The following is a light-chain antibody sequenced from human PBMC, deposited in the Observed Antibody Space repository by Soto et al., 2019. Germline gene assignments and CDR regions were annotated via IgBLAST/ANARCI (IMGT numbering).Light chain of an antibody. J-gene: IGLJ1*01. Sequence: QSVLTQPASASGSPGQSITISCTGTSSDVGSYNLVSWYQQHPGKAPKLMIYEGSKRPSGVSNRFSGSKSGNTASLTISGLQAEDEADYYCCSYAGSSTWVFGTGTKVTV. V-gene: IGLV2-23*01. CDR3: CSYAGSSTWV. CDR1: SSDVGSYNL. CDR2: EGS.